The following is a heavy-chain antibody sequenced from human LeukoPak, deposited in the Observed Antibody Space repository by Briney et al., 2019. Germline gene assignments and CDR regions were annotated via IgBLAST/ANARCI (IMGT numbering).Heavy chain of an antibody. Sequence: SETLSLTCAVYGGSLSGYYWSWIRQPPGKGLEWIGEINESGSTNYNPSLKSRVTISVDTSKNQFSLKLSSVTAADTAVYYCARGNYYGSGSYQNWFDPWGQGTLVTVSS. CDR1: GGSLSGYY. D-gene: IGHD3-10*01. V-gene: IGHV4-34*01. J-gene: IGHJ5*02. CDR3: ARGNYYGSGSYQNWFDP. CDR2: INESGST.